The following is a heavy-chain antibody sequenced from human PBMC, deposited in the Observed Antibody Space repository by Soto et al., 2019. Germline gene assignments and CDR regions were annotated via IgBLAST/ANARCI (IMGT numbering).Heavy chain of an antibody. V-gene: IGHV4-34*01. CDR1: GGYFSGYY. J-gene: IGHJ6*03. CDR3: ARTTVTTDYYYYMDV. D-gene: IGHD4-17*01. CDR2: INHSGST. Sequence: SETLSVTCAVYGGYFSGYYWSWIRQQPGKGLEWIGEINHSGSTNYNPSLKSRVTISVDTSKNQFSLKLSSVTAADTAVYYCARTTVTTDYYYYMDVWGKGTTVTGSS.